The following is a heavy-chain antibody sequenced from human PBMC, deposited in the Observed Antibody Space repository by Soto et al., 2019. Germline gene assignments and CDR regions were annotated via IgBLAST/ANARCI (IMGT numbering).Heavy chain of an antibody. D-gene: IGHD3-22*01. V-gene: IGHV3-11*06. CDR1: GFPFNDHD. CDR2: ISSSTFYT. CDR3: ATDDSSVLEYFDY. Sequence: PWGSRRLSCAASGFPFNDHDMGWIRQAPGKGLEWVSYISSSTFYTNYADSVKGRFTISRDNAKNSLYLQMNSLRAEDTAVYYCATDDSSVLEYFDYWGQGTLVTVSS. J-gene: IGHJ4*02.